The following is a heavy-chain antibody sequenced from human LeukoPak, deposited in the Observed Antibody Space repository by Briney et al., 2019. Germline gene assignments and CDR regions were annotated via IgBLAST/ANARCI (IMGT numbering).Heavy chain of an antibody. Sequence: SETLSLTCTVSGGSISTNYWSWIRQSPGKGLEWIGHVYHSGNTNYNPSLKSRVTISIDASKNQFSLKLSSVTAADTAVYYCARHGVAAAVDAWYFDLWGRGTLVTVSS. J-gene: IGHJ2*01. CDR3: ARHGVAAAVDAWYFDL. CDR1: GGSISTNY. D-gene: IGHD6-13*01. V-gene: IGHV4-59*01. CDR2: VYHSGNT.